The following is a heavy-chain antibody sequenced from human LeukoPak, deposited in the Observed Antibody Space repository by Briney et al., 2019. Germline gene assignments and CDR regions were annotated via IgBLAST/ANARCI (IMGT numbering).Heavy chain of an antibody. Sequence: GGSLRLSCAASGFTFSTYAMSWVRQAPGKGLEWVSGIIGSGGSTYYADSVKGRFTISRDNSKSTLYLQMNSLRIEDTAVYYCAKSVAAAETDAFDIWGQGTMVTVSS. CDR2: IIGSGGST. J-gene: IGHJ3*02. D-gene: IGHD6-13*01. CDR1: GFTFSTYA. V-gene: IGHV3-23*01. CDR3: AKSVAAAETDAFDI.